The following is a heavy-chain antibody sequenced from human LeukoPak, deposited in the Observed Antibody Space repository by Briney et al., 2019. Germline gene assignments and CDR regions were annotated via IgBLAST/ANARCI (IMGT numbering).Heavy chain of an antibody. CDR3: AKDEVTSGGGLAS. J-gene: IGHJ5*01. CDR1: GFTVSGTH. D-gene: IGHD2-21*02. V-gene: IGHV3-53*01. CDR2: MYTGGTT. Sequence: RSLRLSCAASGFTVSGTHMSWVRQAPGKGLEWVSAMYTGGTTYYADSVTGRFTVSRDTSRNTLFLHMDSLRAEDTAVYYCAKDEVTSGGGLASWGQGTLVIVSS.